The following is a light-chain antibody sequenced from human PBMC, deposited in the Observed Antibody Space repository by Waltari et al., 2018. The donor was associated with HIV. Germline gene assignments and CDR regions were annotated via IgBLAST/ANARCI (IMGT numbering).Light chain of an antibody. CDR2: GAS. CDR3: QQSYNTPPT. Sequence: IQVTQYPSSLSASVGDKIIIACRTSQNIDRNLNWYQQKPGSAPNLLVYGASHLLSGVPARFSCSGSGTDFALTIRGLQAEDFATYFCQQSYNTPPTFGPGTSMDVK. V-gene: IGKV1-39*01. J-gene: IGKJ3*01. CDR1: QNIDRN.